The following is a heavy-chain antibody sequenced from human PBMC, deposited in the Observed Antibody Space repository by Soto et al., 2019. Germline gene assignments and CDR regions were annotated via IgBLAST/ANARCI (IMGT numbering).Heavy chain of an antibody. CDR2: LSYRGSS. D-gene: IGHD6-19*01. CDR1: GGSISAYS. CDR3: AAAATHTRGWLY. J-gene: IGHJ4*02. Sequence: ETLSLTCTVSGGSISAYSWSWIRQSPGKGLECIGFLSYRGSSNNNPSLKGRVTMSGHTSKNQLSLELTSMTAADTAVYYGAAAATHTRGWLYWGPGTLVTVS. V-gene: IGHV4-59*03.